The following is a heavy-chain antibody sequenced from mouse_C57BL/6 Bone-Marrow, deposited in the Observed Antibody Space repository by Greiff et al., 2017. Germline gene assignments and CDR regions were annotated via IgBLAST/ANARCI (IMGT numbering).Heavy chain of an antibody. CDR2: IAPNSGGT. CDR1: GYTFTSYW. J-gene: IGHJ3*01. V-gene: IGHV1-72*01. D-gene: IGHD1-1*01. Sequence: VQLQQPGAELVKPGASVKLSCKASGYTFTSYWMHWVKQRPGRGLEWIGSIAPNSGGTKYNEKFKSKATLTVDKPSSTAYMQLSSLTSEDSAFYYCARSDCYGSSYEWFAYWGQGTLVTVSA. CDR3: ARSDCYGSSYEWFAY.